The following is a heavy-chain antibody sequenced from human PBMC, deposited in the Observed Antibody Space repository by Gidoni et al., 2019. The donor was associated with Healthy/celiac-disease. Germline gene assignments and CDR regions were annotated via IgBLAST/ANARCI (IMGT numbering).Heavy chain of an antibody. CDR1: GYTFTSYA. J-gene: IGHJ4*02. Sequence: QVQLVQSGAAVKKPGASVKVSCKASGYTFTSYAMHWVRQAPGQRLEWMGWINAGNGNTKYSQKFQGRVTITRDTSASTAYMELSSLRSEDTAVYYCARAVSVSGYYYYFDYWGQGTLVTVSS. CDR2: INAGNGNT. D-gene: IGHD3-22*01. V-gene: IGHV1-3*01. CDR3: ARAVSVSGYYYYFDY.